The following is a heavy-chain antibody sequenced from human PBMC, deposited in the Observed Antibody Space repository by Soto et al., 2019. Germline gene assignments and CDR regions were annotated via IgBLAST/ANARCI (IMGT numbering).Heavy chain of an antibody. D-gene: IGHD6-6*01. CDR2: IWSDGSNV. CDR3: ARERIAARRTLDY. V-gene: IGHV3-33*01. J-gene: IGHJ4*02. CDR1: AFTFSNYA. Sequence: QVYLVESGGGVVQPGRSLRLSCEASAFTFSNYAMHWVRQAPGRGLEWVALIWSDGSNVHYADSLKGRFTISRDNSKNTVYLQMNSLTADDTAVYYCARERIAARRTLDYWGQGTLVTVSS.